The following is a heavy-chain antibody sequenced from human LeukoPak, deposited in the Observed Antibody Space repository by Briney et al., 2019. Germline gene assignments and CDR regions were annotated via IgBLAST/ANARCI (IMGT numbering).Heavy chain of an antibody. CDR2: ISSSSSYI. Sequence: GGSLTLSCAASGFTFSSYSMNWVRQAPGKGLEWVSSISSSSSYIYYADSVKGRFPIPRDNAKNSLYLQMNSLRAEDTAVYYCARVGAVPAAWGYYYGMDVWGQGTTVSVSS. D-gene: IGHD2-2*01. CDR1: GFTFSSYS. J-gene: IGHJ6*02. CDR3: ARVGAVPAAWGYYYGMDV. V-gene: IGHV3-21*01.